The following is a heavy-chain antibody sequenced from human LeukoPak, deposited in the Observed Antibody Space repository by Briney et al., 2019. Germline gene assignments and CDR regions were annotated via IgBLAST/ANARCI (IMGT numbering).Heavy chain of an antibody. CDR2: IYPGDSDT. CDR3: ARRVAAAETFDF. J-gene: IGHJ4*02. Sequence: GESLKISCKGSGYSFTSYRITWVRQIPGKGLEWMGIIYPGDSDTRYSPSLQGHVTISADKSINTAYLQWSSLKASDTAMYYCARRVAAAETFDFWGQGTQVTVSS. D-gene: IGHD6-13*01. V-gene: IGHV5-51*01. CDR1: GYSFTSYR.